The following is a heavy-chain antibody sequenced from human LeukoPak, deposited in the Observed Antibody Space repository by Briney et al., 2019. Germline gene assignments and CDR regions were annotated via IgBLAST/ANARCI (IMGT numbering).Heavy chain of an antibody. Sequence: GGSLRLSCAASGFTFDDYGMSWVRQAPGKGLGWVSGINWNGGSTGYADSVKGRFTISRDNAKNSLYLQMNSLRAEDTALYYCARAGLYNWNYEGTAYFDYWGQGTLVTVSS. CDR2: INWNGGST. CDR1: GFTFDDYG. V-gene: IGHV3-20*04. J-gene: IGHJ4*02. CDR3: ARAGLYNWNYEGTAYFDY. D-gene: IGHD1-7*01.